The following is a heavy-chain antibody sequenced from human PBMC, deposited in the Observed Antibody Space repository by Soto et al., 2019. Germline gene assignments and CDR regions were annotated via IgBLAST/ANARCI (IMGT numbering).Heavy chain of an antibody. CDR1: GFTFSSYA. Sequence: GGSLRLSCAASGFTFSSYAMSWVRQAPGEGLEWVSTISGSGAYTYYADPVKGRFTISRDNSKTTLFLQMNSLRAEDTAVYYCARRPGSGDRGESFYYMDVWGKVTTVTVSS. V-gene: IGHV3-23*01. CDR2: ISGSGAYT. D-gene: IGHD3-10*01. J-gene: IGHJ6*03. CDR3: ARRPGSGDRGESFYYMDV.